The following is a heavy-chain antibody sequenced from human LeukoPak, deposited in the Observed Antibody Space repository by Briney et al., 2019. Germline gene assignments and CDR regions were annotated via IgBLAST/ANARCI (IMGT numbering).Heavy chain of an antibody. CDR2: INPSGGGT. Sequence: ASVKVSCKASGYTFTSYYMHWVRQAPGQGLEWMGIINPSGGGTSYSQKFQGRVTMTTDTSTSTVYMELSSLRSEDTAVYYCARDPPPRVGAAPNWYFDLWGRGTLVTVSS. J-gene: IGHJ2*01. CDR1: GYTFTSYY. D-gene: IGHD1-26*01. CDR3: ARDPPPRVGAAPNWYFDL. V-gene: IGHV1-46*01.